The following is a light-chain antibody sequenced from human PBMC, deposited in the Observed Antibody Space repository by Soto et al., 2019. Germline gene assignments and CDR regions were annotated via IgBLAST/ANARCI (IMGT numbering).Light chain of an antibody. CDR1: SSNIGSNY. Sequence: QSVLTQPPSASGTPGQRVTISCSGSSSNIGSNYVYWYQQLPGTAPKLLIYRNNQRPSGVPDRFSGSKSGTLASLAISGLRSEDEADYYCAAWDDSLSGVVFGGGTQLTVL. V-gene: IGLV1-47*01. J-gene: IGLJ2*01. CDR3: AAWDDSLSGVV. CDR2: RNN.